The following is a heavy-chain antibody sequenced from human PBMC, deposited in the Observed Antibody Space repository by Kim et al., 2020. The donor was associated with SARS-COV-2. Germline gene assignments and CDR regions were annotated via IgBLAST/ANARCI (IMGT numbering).Heavy chain of an antibody. Sequence: GGSLRLSCAASGFTFNSYGMHWVRQAPGKGLEWVAGISYDGSNKNNADSVKGRFTISRDNSKNTLYLQINSLGAEDTAVYYCAKETSLGSSGWYPRYFDYWGQGTLVTVSS. CDR2: ISYDGSNK. CDR1: GFTFNSYG. CDR3: AKETSLGSSGWYPRYFDY. V-gene: IGHV3-30*18. D-gene: IGHD6-19*01. J-gene: IGHJ4*02.